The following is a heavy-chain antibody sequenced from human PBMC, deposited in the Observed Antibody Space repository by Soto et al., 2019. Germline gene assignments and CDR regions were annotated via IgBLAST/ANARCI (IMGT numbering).Heavy chain of an antibody. D-gene: IGHD5-18*01. CDR1: GFTFNTHW. CDR3: ARDRIQLWLLGSGMDV. J-gene: IGHJ6*02. CDR2: IRSKANSYAT. Sequence: GGSLRLSCTASGFTFNTHWMHWVRQASGKGLEWVGRIRSKANSYATAYAASVKGRFTISRDNAKNSLYLQMNSLRAEDTAVYYCARDRIQLWLLGSGMDVWGQGTTVTVSS. V-gene: IGHV3-73*01.